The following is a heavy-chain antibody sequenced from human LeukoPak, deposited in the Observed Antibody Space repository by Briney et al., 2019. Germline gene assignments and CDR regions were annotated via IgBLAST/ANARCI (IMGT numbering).Heavy chain of an antibody. CDR1: GFTFSSYN. CDR3: ARDYRPMVRGVIIPDSMDV. CDR2: ITSGSSHI. Sequence: PGGSLRLSCAASGFTFSSYNMNWVRQTPGQGLEWVSSITSGSSHIYYADSVKGRFTISRDNAKSSLYLQMNSLRAEDTAVYYCARDYRPMVRGVIIPDSMDVWGKGTTVTVSS. V-gene: IGHV3-21*01. J-gene: IGHJ6*03. D-gene: IGHD3-10*01.